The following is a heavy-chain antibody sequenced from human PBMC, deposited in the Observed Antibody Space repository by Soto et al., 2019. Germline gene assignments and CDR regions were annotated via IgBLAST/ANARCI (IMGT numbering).Heavy chain of an antibody. Sequence: QVQLQQWGAGLLKPSETLSLTCAVYGGSFSGYYWSWIRQAPGKGLERIGEINHRGRTNYNPSLKSRVPMSVDTSKNQFSLKLSSVTAADTAVYHCAREWERTIDYWGQETLVTVSS. CDR1: GGSFSGYY. CDR2: INHRGRT. D-gene: IGHD1-26*01. V-gene: IGHV4-34*01. J-gene: IGHJ4*02. CDR3: AREWERTIDY.